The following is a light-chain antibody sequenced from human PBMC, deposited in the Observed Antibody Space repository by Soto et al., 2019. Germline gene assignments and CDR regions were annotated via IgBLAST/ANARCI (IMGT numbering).Light chain of an antibody. Sequence: ENVVTKSPATLSLTPGERATLSCRASQSVTNYLVWYQHKPGQAPRLLISGASSRATGIPARFSGSGSGADFTLTISSLEPEDFAVYYCQQRSEWPITFGQGTRLENK. CDR3: QQRSEWPIT. CDR2: GAS. J-gene: IGKJ5*01. CDR1: QSVTNY. V-gene: IGKV3-11*01.